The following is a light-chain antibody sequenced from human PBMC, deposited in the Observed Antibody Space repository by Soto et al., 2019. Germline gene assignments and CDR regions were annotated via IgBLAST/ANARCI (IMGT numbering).Light chain of an antibody. CDR2: EIS. Sequence: QSALTQPASVSGSPGQSITISCTGTSSDVGGYNYVSWYQQHPGKAPKLMIYEISNRPSGVSNRFSGSKSGNTASLTISGLHAEDEADYYCSSYTSRSTLVVFGGGTKLTFL. V-gene: IGLV2-14*01. CDR3: SSYTSRSTLVV. J-gene: IGLJ2*01. CDR1: SSDVGGYNY.